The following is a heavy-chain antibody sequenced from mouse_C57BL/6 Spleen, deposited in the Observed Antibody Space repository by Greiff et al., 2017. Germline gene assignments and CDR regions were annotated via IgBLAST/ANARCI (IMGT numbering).Heavy chain of an antibody. D-gene: IGHD1-1*01. V-gene: IGHV1-55*01. CDR1: GYTFTSYW. Sequence: QVQLQQPGAELVKPGASVKMSCKASGYTFTSYWITWVKQRPGQGLEWIGDIYPGSGSTNYNEKFKSKATLTVDTSSSTAYMQLSSLTSEDSAVYYCARCYGSSSYYAMDYWGQGTSVTVSS. CDR2: IYPGSGST. CDR3: ARCYGSSSYYAMDY. J-gene: IGHJ4*01.